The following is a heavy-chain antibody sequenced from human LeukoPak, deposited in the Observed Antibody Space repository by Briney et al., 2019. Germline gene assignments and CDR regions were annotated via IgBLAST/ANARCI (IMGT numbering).Heavy chain of an antibody. CDR3: ARDRPTIFGVAPRGYFDY. Sequence: PSETLSLTCTVSGGSISSGGYYWSWIRQPPGKGLEWIGYIYHSGSTYYNPSLKSRVTISVDRSKNQFSLKLSSVTAADTAVYYCARDRPTIFGVAPRGYFDYWGQGTLVTVSS. V-gene: IGHV4-30-2*01. CDR2: IYHSGST. D-gene: IGHD3-3*01. J-gene: IGHJ4*02. CDR1: GGSISSGGYY.